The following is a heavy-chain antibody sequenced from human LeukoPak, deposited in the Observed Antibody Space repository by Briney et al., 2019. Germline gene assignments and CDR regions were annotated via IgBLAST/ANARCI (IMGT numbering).Heavy chain of an antibody. Sequence: SETLSLTCTVSGGSITNTRYYWGWIRQPPGKGLEWLGSIFYTGTTYYNPSLKSRVTISVDTSKNQFSLKLSSVTAADTAVYYCVRRVSGVVELFNYFDYWGQGTLVTVSS. D-gene: IGHD1-7*01. CDR1: GGSITNTRYY. CDR3: VRRVSGVVELFNYFDY. J-gene: IGHJ4*02. CDR2: IFYTGTT. V-gene: IGHV4-39*01.